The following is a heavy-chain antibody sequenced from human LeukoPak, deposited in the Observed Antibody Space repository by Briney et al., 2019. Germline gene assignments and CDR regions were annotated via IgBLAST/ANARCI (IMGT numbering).Heavy chain of an antibody. CDR2: IYYSGST. J-gene: IGHJ4*02. D-gene: IGHD6-13*01. V-gene: IGHV4-39*01. CDR1: GDSISGSSHY. CDR3: ATHVVGSSSWYTPHYFDY. Sequence: SETLSLTCTVSGDSISGSSHYWGWIRQPPGKGLEWIGSIYYSGSTYYSPSLKSRVTVSVDTSKDQFSLNLSSVTAADTAVFYCATHVVGSSSWYTPHYFDYCGQGTLVTVSS.